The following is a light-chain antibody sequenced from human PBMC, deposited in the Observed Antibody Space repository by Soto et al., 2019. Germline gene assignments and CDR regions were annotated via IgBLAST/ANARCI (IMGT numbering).Light chain of an antibody. CDR1: QSIGKH. J-gene: IGKJ5*01. Sequence: IQMTQSPSSLSASVGDTVTITCRASQSIGKHLNWYQEKPGKAPKFLIYSVSSLQSGVPSRFSGSGSGTDFTLTTNSLQPEDFATYYCQQGYSSAITFGQGTRLEIK. V-gene: IGKV1-39*01. CDR3: QQGYSSAIT. CDR2: SVS.